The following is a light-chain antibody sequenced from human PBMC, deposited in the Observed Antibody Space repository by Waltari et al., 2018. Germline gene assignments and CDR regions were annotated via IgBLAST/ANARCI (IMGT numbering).Light chain of an antibody. CDR3: QQYYNAPLT. J-gene: IGKJ4*01. Sequence: DSVMTQSPDSLAMSLGERATINCKSTQSVLHSSNNKNYLAWYQQKPGQPPNLLIYWASTRESGVPDRFSGSGSGTDFTLTISSLQAEDVAVYYCQQYYNAPLTFGGGTKVEIK. CDR1: QSVLHSSNNKNY. V-gene: IGKV4-1*01. CDR2: WAS.